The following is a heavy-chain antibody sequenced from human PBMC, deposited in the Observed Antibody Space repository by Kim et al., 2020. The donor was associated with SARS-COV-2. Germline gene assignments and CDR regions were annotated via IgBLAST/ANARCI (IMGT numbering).Heavy chain of an antibody. D-gene: IGHD3-3*01. CDR3: ARPAWSGWTGLDAFDI. V-gene: IGHV4-39*01. CDR1: GGSISSSSYY. CDR2: IYYSGST. J-gene: IGHJ3*02. Sequence: SETLSLTCTVSGGSISSSSYYWGWIRQPPGKGLEWIGSIYYSGSTYYNPSLKSRVTISVDTSKNQFSLKLSSVTAADTAVYYCARPAWSGWTGLDAFDIWGQGTMVTVSS.